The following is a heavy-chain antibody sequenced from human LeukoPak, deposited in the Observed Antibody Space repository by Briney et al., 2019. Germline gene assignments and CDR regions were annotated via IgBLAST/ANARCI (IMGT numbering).Heavy chain of an antibody. D-gene: IGHD2-8*01. Sequence: SETLSLTCTVSGGSISTSNYYWGWIRQPPGKGLEWIGNIFYSGSTYYNPSLKSRVTISVDTSKNQFSLNLSSVTAADTAVYYCARDLHMYGNSFDFWGQGTMVTVSS. V-gene: IGHV4-39*07. CDR2: IFYSGST. CDR3: ARDLHMYGNSFDF. CDR1: GGSISTSNYY. J-gene: IGHJ3*01.